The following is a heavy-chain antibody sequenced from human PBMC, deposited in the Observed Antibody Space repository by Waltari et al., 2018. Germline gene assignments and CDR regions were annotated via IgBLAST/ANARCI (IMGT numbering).Heavy chain of an antibody. CDR3: ARQQQLVPSLDY. V-gene: IGHV3-21*01. D-gene: IGHD6-13*01. CDR2: ISSSSSYI. CDR1: GFTFSSYS. Sequence: EVQLVESGGGLVKPGGSLRLSCAASGFTFSSYSMNWVRQAPGKGLEWVSSISSSSSYIYYADSVKGRFTISRDNAKNSLYLQMNSLRAEDTAVYYCARQQQLVPSLDYWGQGTLVTVSS. J-gene: IGHJ4*02.